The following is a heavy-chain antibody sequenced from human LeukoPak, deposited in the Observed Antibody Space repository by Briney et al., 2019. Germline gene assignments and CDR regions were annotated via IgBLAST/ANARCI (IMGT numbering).Heavy chain of an antibody. CDR1: GFTFNSYG. CDR3: ARSVNFWSGYPDY. CDR2: IWYDGSSK. V-gene: IGHV3-33*01. Sequence: GGSLRLSCAASGFTFNSYGMHWVRQAPGKGLEWVAVIWYDGSSKYYAASVKGRFTISRGNSKNTLYLQMNSLRAEDTAVYYCARSVNFWSGYPDYWGQGTLVTVSS. D-gene: IGHD3-3*01. J-gene: IGHJ4*02.